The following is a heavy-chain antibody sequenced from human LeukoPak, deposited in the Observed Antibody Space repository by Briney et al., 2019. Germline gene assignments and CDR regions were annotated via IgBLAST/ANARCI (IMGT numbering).Heavy chain of an antibody. Sequence: SETLSLTCTVSGDSISSSSFYWGWIRQPPGKGLEWIGSIYYSGSTYYDQSLKSRVTISVDTSKNQFSLKLSSVTAADTAVYYCARLRGYTSSARGYVEYWGQGTLVTVSS. J-gene: IGHJ4*02. V-gene: IGHV4-39*01. CDR1: GDSISSSSFY. D-gene: IGHD6-13*01. CDR2: IYYSGST. CDR3: ARLRGYTSSARGYVEY.